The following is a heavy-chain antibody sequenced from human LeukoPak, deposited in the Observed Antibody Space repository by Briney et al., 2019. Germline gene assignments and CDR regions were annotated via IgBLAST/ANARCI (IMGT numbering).Heavy chain of an antibody. V-gene: IGHV3-23*01. CDR3: VAPSSGWYYFDY. CDR2: ISGSGGST. Sequence: PGGSPRLSCAASGFTFSSYAMSWVRQAPGKGLEWVSAISGSGGSTYYADSVKGRFTISRDNSKNTLYLQMNSLRAEDTAVYYCVAPSSGWYYFDYWGQGTLVTVSS. J-gene: IGHJ4*02. CDR1: GFTFSSYA. D-gene: IGHD6-19*01.